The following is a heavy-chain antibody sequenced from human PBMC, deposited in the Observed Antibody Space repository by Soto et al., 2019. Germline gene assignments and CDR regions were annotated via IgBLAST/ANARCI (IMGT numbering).Heavy chain of an antibody. V-gene: IGHV4-30-4*01. D-gene: IGHD1-26*01. Sequence: QVQLQESGPGLVKPSQTLSLTCTVSGGSISSGDYYWSWIRQPPGKGLEWIGYIYYSGSTYYNPSLTSRVTISVDTSKNQFSLKLSSVTAADTAVYYCARDSLGANYYYYGMDFLGQGTTVTVSS. J-gene: IGHJ6*02. CDR1: GGSISSGDYY. CDR3: ARDSLGANYYYYGMDF. CDR2: IYYSGST.